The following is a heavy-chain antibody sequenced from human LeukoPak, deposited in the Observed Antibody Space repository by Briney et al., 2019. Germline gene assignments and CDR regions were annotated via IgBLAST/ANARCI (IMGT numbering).Heavy chain of an antibody. V-gene: IGHV4-39*01. D-gene: IGHD6-13*01. CDR1: GDSIRSGSHY. CDR3: ARLSSSWYRTSSY. CDR2: MYYSGST. J-gene: IGHJ4*02. Sequence: SETLSLTCSVSGDSIRSGSHYWGWIRQPPGRGLQWIATMYYSGSTYYNPSLKSRVTISVDTSKNQFSLKLGSVTAADSAVYYCARLSSSWYRTSSYWGQGILVIVSS.